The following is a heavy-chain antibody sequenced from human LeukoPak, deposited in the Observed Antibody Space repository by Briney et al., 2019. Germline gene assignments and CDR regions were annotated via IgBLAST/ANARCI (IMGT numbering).Heavy chain of an antibody. CDR3: ARGGWFIVDY. D-gene: IGHD3-10*01. CDR1: GFSFSGHW. CDR2: ISPTGSTT. Sequence: GGSLRLSCTASGFSFSGHWMHWARQLPGKGLVWVSRISPTGSTTSYADSVKGRFTISRDNAKNTLYLQMNSLRAEDTAVYYCARGGWFIVDYWGQGTLVTVSS. V-gene: IGHV3-74*01. J-gene: IGHJ4*02.